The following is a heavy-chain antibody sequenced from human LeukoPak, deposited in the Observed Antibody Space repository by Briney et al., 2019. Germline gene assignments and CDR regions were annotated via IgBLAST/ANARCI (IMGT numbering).Heavy chain of an antibody. CDR1: GYTFTSYG. D-gene: IGHD4-17*01. V-gene: IGHV1-8*02. J-gene: IGHJ1*01. CDR3: ARGLMTTVTTFPH. CDR2: MNPNSGNT. Sequence: ASVKVSCKASGYTFTSYGISWVRQAPGQGLEWMGWMNPNSGNTGYAQKFQGRVTMTRNTSISTAYMELSSLRSEDTAVYYCARGLMTTVTTFPHWGQGTLVTVSS.